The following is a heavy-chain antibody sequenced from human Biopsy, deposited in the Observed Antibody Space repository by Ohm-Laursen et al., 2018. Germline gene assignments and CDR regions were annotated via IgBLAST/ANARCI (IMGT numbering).Heavy chain of an antibody. CDR3: ARGKYKDFSTGLPRPYHYTLDF. CDR2: ISARDGVV. V-gene: IGHV3-11*01. D-gene: IGHD3-22*01. J-gene: IGHJ6*02. CDR1: GLIFSDYY. Sequence: SPRLSCSASGLIFSDYYMSWIRQAPGKGLEWIAYISARDGVVYYADSVKGRFTISRDNTNNSLYLQMTSLRPEDTAVFYCARGKYKDFSTGLPRPYHYTLDFWGPGTTVTVSS.